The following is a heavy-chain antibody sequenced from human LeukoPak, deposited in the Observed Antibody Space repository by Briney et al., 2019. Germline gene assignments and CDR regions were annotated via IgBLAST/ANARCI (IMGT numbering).Heavy chain of an antibody. D-gene: IGHD1-26*01. J-gene: IGHJ4*02. CDR1: GFTFSSYG. CDR3: AKGRKWELPFDY. CDR2: ISYDGSNK. V-gene: IGHV3-30*18. Sequence: GRSLRLSCAASGFTFSSYGMHWVRQAPGKGLEWVAVISYDGSNKYYADSVKGRFTISRDNSKNTLYLQMNSLRAEDTVVYYCAKGRKWELPFDYWGQGTLVTVSS.